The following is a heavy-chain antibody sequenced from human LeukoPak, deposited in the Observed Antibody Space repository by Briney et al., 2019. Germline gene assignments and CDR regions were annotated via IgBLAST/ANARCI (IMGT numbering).Heavy chain of an antibody. Sequence: SETLSLTCTVSGGSISSGDYYWSWIRQPPGKGLEWIGYIYYSGSTYYNPSLKSRVTISVDTSKNQFSLKLSSVTAADTAVYYCATQRGYYDSSGYLHWGQGTLVTVSS. CDR3: ATQRGYYDSSGYLH. V-gene: IGHV4-30-4*01. J-gene: IGHJ1*01. D-gene: IGHD3-22*01. CDR2: IYYSGST. CDR1: GGSISSGDYY.